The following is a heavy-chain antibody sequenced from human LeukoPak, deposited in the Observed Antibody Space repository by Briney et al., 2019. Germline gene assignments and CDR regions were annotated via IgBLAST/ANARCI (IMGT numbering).Heavy chain of an antibody. J-gene: IGHJ4*02. Sequence: SQTLSLTCTVSGGSVSSGGYYWSWIRQHPGKGPEWIGYIFYSGSTHYNPSLKRRVTLSLDTSKNQFSLKLSSVTAADTAVYYCARHQDTYYYDSSGFVDYWGQGTLVTVSS. D-gene: IGHD3-22*01. V-gene: IGHV4-31*03. CDR3: ARHQDTYYYDSSGFVDY. CDR1: GGSVSSGGYY. CDR2: IFYSGST.